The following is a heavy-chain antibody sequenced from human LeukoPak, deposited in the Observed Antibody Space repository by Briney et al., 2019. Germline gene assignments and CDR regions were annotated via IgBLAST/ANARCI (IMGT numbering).Heavy chain of an antibody. CDR2: IIPMFGTA. CDR1: GGTFSNYV. J-gene: IGHJ5*02. D-gene: IGHD3-10*01. CDR3: ARGYYYGSETYWHTNWFDP. Sequence: SVKVSCKASGGTFSNYVISWVRQAPGQGLEWMGGIIPMFGTANYAQKFQGRVTITTDESTRTGYMEMSSLRSEDTAVYYCARGYYYGSETYWHTNWFDPWGQGTPVTVSS. V-gene: IGHV1-69*05.